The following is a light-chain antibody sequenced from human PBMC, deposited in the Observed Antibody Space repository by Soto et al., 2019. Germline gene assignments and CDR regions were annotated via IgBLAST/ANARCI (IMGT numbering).Light chain of an antibody. Sequence: EIVLTQSPGTLSLSPGERATLSCRASQSVSSSYLAWYQQKPGQAHRRLIYGASSRATGIPDRFSGSGSGTDFTLTISSLEPEDFAVYFCEHYGNSPPNTFGQGTKVEIK. CDR1: QSVSSSY. J-gene: IGKJ2*01. V-gene: IGKV3-20*01. CDR2: GAS. CDR3: EHYGNSPPNT.